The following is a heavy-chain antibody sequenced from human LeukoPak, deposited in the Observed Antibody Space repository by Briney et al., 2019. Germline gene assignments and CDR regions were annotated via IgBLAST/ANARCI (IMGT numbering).Heavy chain of an antibody. CDR2: INAYNGNT. CDR1: GYTFTSYD. J-gene: IGHJ4*02. V-gene: IGHV1-18*01. D-gene: IGHD4-23*01. Sequence: ASVKVSCKASGYTFTSYDISWVRQAPGQGLEWMGWINAYNGNTNYAQKLQGRISMTTDTSTSTAYMELTSLRSDDTAVYYCARVGYAGNFFDYWGQGTLVTVSS. CDR3: ARVGYAGNFFDY.